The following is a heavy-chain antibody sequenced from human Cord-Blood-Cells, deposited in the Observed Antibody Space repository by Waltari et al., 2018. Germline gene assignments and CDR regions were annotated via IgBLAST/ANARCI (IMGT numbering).Heavy chain of an antibody. CDR2: ISAYNGNT. CDR3: ARAGVVISPYYYYYMDV. J-gene: IGHJ6*03. Sequence: QVQLVQSGAEVKKPGASVKVSCKASGYTFTSYGISWVRQAPGQGLEWMGWISAYNGNTNYAQKLQGRVTMTKDTATRTAYMELRSLRSDDTAVYYCARAGVVISPYYYYYMDVWGKGTTVTVSS. CDR1: GYTFTSYG. D-gene: IGHD3-3*01. V-gene: IGHV1-18*01.